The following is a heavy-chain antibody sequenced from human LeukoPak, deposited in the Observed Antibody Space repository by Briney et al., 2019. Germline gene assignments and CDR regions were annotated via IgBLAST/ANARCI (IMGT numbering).Heavy chain of an antibody. Sequence: GGSLRLSCAASGFTFSSYGMHWVRQAPGKGLERVAVISYDGSNKYYADSVKGRFTISRDNSKNTLYLQMNSLRAEDTAVYYCAKATVTRGGYYYYGMDVWGQGTTVTVSS. CDR1: GFTFSSYG. CDR2: ISYDGSNK. D-gene: IGHD4-17*01. V-gene: IGHV3-30*18. J-gene: IGHJ6*02. CDR3: AKATVTRGGYYYYGMDV.